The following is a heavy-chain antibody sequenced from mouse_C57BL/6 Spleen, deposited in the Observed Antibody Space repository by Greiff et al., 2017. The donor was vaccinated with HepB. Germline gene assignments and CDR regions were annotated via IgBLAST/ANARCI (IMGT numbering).Heavy chain of an antibody. CDR2: IYPGDGDT. Sequence: VKLQESGPELVKPGASVKISCKASGYAFSSSWMNWVKQRPGKGLEWIGRIYPGDGDTNYNGKFKGKATLTADKSSSTAYMQLSSLTSEDSAVYFCARSDWYFDYWGQGTTLTVSS. J-gene: IGHJ2*01. CDR3: ARSDWYFDY. V-gene: IGHV1-82*01. D-gene: IGHD4-1*01. CDR1: GYAFSSSW.